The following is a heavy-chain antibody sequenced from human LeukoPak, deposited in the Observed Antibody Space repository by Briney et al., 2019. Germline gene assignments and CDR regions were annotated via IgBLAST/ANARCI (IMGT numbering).Heavy chain of an antibody. J-gene: IGHJ4*02. V-gene: IGHV3-23*01. Sequence: GGSLRLSCAASGFTFSDYALGWVRQAPGKGLEWVSLISGSGDKTYYADSVKGRFTISRDNSKNTLYLQVNSLRADDTAVYYCAKDDPNDYKPWIYWGQGTLVIVSS. CDR2: ISGSGDKT. CDR1: GFTFSDYA. CDR3: AKDDPNDYKPWIY. D-gene: IGHD4-11*01.